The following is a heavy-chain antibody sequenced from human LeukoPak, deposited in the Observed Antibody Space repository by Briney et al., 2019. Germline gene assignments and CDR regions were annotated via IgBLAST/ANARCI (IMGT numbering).Heavy chain of an antibody. J-gene: IGHJ5*02. D-gene: IGHD6-13*01. CDR3: ARGLDSSSWLNWFDP. V-gene: IGHV3-30*04. Sequence: QPGGSLRLSCAASGFTFSNYAMHWVRQAPGKGLEWVALISYDGSSKYYADSVKGRFTISRDNSKNTLYLQMHSLRGEDAAVYYCARGLDSSSWLNWFDPWGQGTLVTVSS. CDR2: ISYDGSSK. CDR1: GFTFSNYA.